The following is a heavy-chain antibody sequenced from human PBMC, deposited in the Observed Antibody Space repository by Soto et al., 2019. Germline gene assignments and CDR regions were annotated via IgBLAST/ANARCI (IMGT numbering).Heavy chain of an antibody. J-gene: IGHJ4*02. CDR2: IYYSGST. D-gene: IGHD5-18*01. CDR3: ATLGQLWSPVGWAFDY. V-gene: IGHV4-39*01. CDR1: GGSISSSSYY. Sequence: SETLSLTCTVSGGSISSSSYYWGWIRQPPGKGLEWIGSIYYSGSTYYNPSLKSRVTISVDTSKNQFSLKLSSVTAADTAVYYCATLGQLWSPVGWAFDYWGQGTLVNVSS.